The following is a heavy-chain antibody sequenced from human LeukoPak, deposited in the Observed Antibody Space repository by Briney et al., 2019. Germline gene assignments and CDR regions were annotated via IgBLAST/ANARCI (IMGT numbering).Heavy chain of an antibody. CDR3: VSFYETY. CDR1: GFTFSTYG. J-gene: IGHJ4*02. V-gene: IGHV3-74*01. CDR2: INSDGSWT. Sequence: QSGGSLRLSCVASGFTFSTYGMTWVRQAPGKGLVWVSHINSDGSWTSYADSVKGRFTISKDNAKNTVYLQMNSLRAEDTAVYYCVSFYETYWGRGTLVTVSS. D-gene: IGHD2/OR15-2a*01.